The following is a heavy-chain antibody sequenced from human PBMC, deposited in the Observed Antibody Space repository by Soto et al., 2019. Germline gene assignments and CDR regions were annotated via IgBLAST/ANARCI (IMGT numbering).Heavy chain of an antibody. D-gene: IGHD3-10*01. Sequence: QVQLVESGGGVVQPGRSLRLSCAASGFTFSSYGMHWVRQAPGKGLEWVAVISYDGSNKYYADSVKGRFTISRDNSKNTLYLQMNSLRAEVTAVYYCAPWFGAFDYWGQGALVTVSS. CDR2: ISYDGSNK. CDR3: APWFGAFDY. CDR1: GFTFSSYG. J-gene: IGHJ4*02. V-gene: IGHV3-30*03.